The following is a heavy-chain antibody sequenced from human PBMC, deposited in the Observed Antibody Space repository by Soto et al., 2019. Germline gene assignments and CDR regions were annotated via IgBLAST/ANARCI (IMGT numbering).Heavy chain of an antibody. CDR1: GGSISSSNW. V-gene: IGHV4-4*02. CDR3: AREGDSSSSPWFDP. CDR2: IYHSGST. Sequence: PSETLSLTCAVSGGSISSSNWWSWVRQPPGKGLEWIGEIYHSGSTNYNPSLKSRVTISVDKSKNQFSLKLSSVTAADTAVYYCAREGDSSSSPWFDPWGQGTLVTVSS. D-gene: IGHD6-6*01. J-gene: IGHJ5*02.